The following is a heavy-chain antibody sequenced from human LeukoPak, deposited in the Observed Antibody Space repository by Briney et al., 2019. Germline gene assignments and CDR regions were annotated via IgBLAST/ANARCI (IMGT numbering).Heavy chain of an antibody. J-gene: IGHJ4*02. CDR3: ARQAAGTDYFDY. D-gene: IGHD6-19*01. CDR1: GGSISSSSYY. V-gene: IGHV4-39*01. Sequence: SETLSLTCTVSGGSISSSSYYWGWTRQPPGKGLEWIGSIYYSGSTYYNPSLKSRVTISVDTSKNQFSLKPSSVTAGDTAVYYCARQAAGTDYFDYWGQGTLVTVSS. CDR2: IYYSGST.